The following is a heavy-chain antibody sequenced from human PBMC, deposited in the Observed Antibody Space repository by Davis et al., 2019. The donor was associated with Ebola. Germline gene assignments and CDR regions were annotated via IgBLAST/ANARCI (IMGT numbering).Heavy chain of an antibody. CDR1: GYTFTSYD. J-gene: IGHJ4*02. CDR3: ARDSIWFGELLSDYFDY. V-gene: IGHV1-18*01. CDR2: ISAYNGNT. D-gene: IGHD3-10*01. Sequence: ASVKVSCKASGYTFTSYDINWVRQATGQGLEWMGWISAYNGNTNYAQKLQGRVTMTTDTSTSTAYMELRSLRSDDTAVYYCARDSIWFGELLSDYFDYWGQGTLVTVSS.